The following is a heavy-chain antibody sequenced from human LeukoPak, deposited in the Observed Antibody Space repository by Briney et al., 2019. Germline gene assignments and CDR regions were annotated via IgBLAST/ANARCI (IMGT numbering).Heavy chain of an antibody. D-gene: IGHD2-2*01. CDR3: ARANFLYCSSSTCLFDY. J-gene: IGHJ4*02. CDR2: INPNDGDT. CDR1: GYTFTDYY. V-gene: IGHV1-2*02. Sequence: ASVKVSCKASGYTFTDYYMHWVRQAPVQGFEWMGWINPNDGDTNYAQKFQGRVTMTRDTSISTAHMEVSRLRSDDTAVYYCARANFLYCSSSTCLFDYWGQGTLVTVSS.